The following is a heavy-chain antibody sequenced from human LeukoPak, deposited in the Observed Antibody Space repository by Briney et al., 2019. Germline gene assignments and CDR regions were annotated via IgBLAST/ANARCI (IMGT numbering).Heavy chain of an antibody. V-gene: IGHV3-7*05. D-gene: IGHD5-24*01. CDR3: VRGFDGYFGFDL. CDR2: INQDGSET. Sequence: PGGSLRLSCAAPGFIFSTYWMSWVRLAPGKGLEWVANINQDGSETFYVDAVKGRFTISRDNGKNSLFVQMDSLRAEDTAVYYCVRGFDGYFGFDLWGQGTMVTVSS. J-gene: IGHJ3*01. CDR1: GFIFSTYW.